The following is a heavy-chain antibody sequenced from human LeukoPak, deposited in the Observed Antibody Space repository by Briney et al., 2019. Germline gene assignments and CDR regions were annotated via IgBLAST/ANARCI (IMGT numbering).Heavy chain of an antibody. CDR3: AREIYFDWLLID. V-gene: IGHV3-7*03. J-gene: IGHJ4*02. D-gene: IGHD3-9*01. CDR2: IKQDGSEK. CDR1: GFTFSSYS. Sequence: GGSLRLSCAASGFTFSSYSMNWVRQAPGKGLEWVANIKQDGSEKNYVDSVKGRFTISRDNAKNSLDLQMNSLRAEDTAVYYRAREIYFDWLLIDWGQGTLVAVSS.